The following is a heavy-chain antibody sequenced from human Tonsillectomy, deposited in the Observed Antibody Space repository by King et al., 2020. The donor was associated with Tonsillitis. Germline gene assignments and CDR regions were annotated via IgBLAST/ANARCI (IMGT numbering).Heavy chain of an antibody. Sequence: QLQESGPGLVKPSETLSLTCTVSGGSFSSSSYYGGGIRQPPWKGLEWIGSIYYTWNTYYNPSLKSRVTISVVTSKNQVSLRVSSVTAADTPVYYCARREGPFDYWGQGTLVTVSS. CDR1: GGSFSSSSYY. V-gene: IGHV4-39*01. CDR3: ARREGPFDY. CDR2: IYYTWNT. J-gene: IGHJ4*02. D-gene: IGHD1-26*01.